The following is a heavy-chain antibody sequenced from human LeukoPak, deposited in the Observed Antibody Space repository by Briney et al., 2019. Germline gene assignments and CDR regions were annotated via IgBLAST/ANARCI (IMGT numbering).Heavy chain of an antibody. D-gene: IGHD6-19*01. CDR2: IKQDGSEK. J-gene: IGHJ4*02. CDR1: GFTFSSYW. Sequence: GGSLRLSCAASGFTFSSYWMSWVRQAPGKGLEWVANIKQDGSEKYYVDSVKGRFTISRDNAKNSLYLQMNSLRAEDTALYYRARDAYSSGWYVLGYWGQGTLVTVSS. V-gene: IGHV3-7*03. CDR3: ARDAYSSGWYVLGY.